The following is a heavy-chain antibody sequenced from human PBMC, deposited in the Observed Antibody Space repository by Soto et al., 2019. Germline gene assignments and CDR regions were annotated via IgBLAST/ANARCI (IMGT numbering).Heavy chain of an antibody. CDR1: GYTFTSYA. Sequence: ASVKVSCKASGYTFTSYAMHWVRQAPGQRLEWVGWIRVNNGDTHYAQKLQGRVTMTTDTSTSTAFMELRSLKSEDTAMYYCARDRSHSSDYWWLEYWGQGTQVTVSS. CDR3: ARDRSHSSDYWWLEY. J-gene: IGHJ4*02. V-gene: IGHV1-18*01. CDR2: IRVNNGDT. D-gene: IGHD3-22*01.